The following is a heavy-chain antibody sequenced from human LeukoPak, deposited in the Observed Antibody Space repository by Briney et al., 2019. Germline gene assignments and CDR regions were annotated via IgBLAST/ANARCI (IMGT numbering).Heavy chain of an antibody. V-gene: IGHV5-51*01. CDR2: IYPGDSNT. CDR1: GYSFTSYW. D-gene: IGHD3-22*01. Sequence: GESLKISCKGSGYSFTSYWISWVRQMPGKGLEWMGIIYPGDSNTKYSPSFQGQVTISADKSISTAYLQWSSLKASDTATYYCARHGQDYYDSSGYYYPDRLDIWGQGTMVTVSS. CDR3: ARHGQDYYDSSGYYYPDRLDI. J-gene: IGHJ3*02.